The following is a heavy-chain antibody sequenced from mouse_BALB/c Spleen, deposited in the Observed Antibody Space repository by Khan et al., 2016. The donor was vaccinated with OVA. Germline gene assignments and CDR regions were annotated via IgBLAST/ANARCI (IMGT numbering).Heavy chain of an antibody. J-gene: IGHJ4*01. CDR1: GVSLTNNG. Sequence: QVQLKQSGPGLVAPSQSLIITCTVSGVSLTNNGVSWVRQPPGKGLEWLGVIWGDGSTNSHSALISRLSISKDNSKSRVFLKLNSLQPAYTATYYCAQSSHDYFFNYVLDYWGQGTLVTVSS. V-gene: IGHV2-3*01. CDR3: AQSSHDYFFNYVLDY. CDR2: IWGDGST. D-gene: IGHD1-1*01.